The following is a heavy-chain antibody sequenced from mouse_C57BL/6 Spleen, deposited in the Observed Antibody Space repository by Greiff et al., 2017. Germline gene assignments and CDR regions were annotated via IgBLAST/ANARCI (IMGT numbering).Heavy chain of an antibody. J-gene: IGHJ4*01. D-gene: IGHD2-3*01. CDR1: GFSFNTYA. CDR2: IRSKSNNYAT. CDR3: VRQDGYYFYAMDY. V-gene: IGHV10-1*01. Sequence: GGGLVQPKGSLKLSCAASGFSFNTYAMNWVRQAPGKGLEWVARIRSKSNNYATYYADSVKDRFTISRDDSESMLYLQMNNLKTEDTAMYYCVRQDGYYFYAMDYWGQGTSVTVSS.